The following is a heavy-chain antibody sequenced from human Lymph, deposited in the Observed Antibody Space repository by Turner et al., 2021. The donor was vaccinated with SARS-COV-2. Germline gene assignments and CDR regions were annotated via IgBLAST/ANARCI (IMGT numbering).Heavy chain of an antibody. CDR3: ARNAYDFWSGYFSVSAFDI. J-gene: IGHJ3*02. D-gene: IGHD3-3*01. CDR2: IYYSGST. Sequence: QLQLQESGPGLVRLSETLSLTCTISGGPISSSSYCWGRIRQPPGKGLECIGIIYYSGSTYYTPSLKSRVTISVDTSKNQFSLKLSSVTAADTAVYYCARNAYDFWSGYFSVSAFDIWGQGTIVTVSS. V-gene: IGHV4-39*01. CDR1: GGPISSSSYC.